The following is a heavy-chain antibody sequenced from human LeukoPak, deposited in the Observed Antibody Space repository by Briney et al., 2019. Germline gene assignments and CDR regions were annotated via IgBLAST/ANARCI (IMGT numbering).Heavy chain of an antibody. CDR1: SVSINSDGYY. J-gene: IGHJ3*02. CDR2: VYSTGSA. CDR3: ARVYRRDGYNYDGFDI. D-gene: IGHD5-24*01. V-gene: IGHV4-61*02. Sequence: SETLSLTCTVSSVSINSDGYYWSWIRQPAGKGLEWIGRVYSTGSANYSPSLESRVSISIDTFKNQFFLRLSSVTAADTAVYYCARVYRRDGYNYDGFDIWGQGTMVTVS.